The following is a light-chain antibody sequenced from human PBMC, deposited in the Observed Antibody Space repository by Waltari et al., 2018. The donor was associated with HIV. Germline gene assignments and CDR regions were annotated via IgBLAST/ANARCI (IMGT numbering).Light chain of an antibody. V-gene: IGLV1-40*01. CDR1: NSNIGAAYD. CDR2: ANG. Sequence: QSVLTQPPSVSGAPGQRVTISCTGSNSNIGAAYDVHWYQPLPGTAPKVLIYANGHGPAGVPDRVSGSKSGTSASLAITGLQAEDEADYYCQSYDSSLRGGVFGTGTKVTVL. J-gene: IGLJ1*01. CDR3: QSYDSSLRGGV.